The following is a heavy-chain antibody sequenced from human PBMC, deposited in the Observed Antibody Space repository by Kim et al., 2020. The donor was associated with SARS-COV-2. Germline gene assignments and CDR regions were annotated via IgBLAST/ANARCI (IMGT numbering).Heavy chain of an antibody. CDR1: GGSIKSGGYS. V-gene: IGHV4-31*03. J-gene: IGHJ4*02. CDR3: ARGGRSAPFDY. CDR2: IFHSGNT. Sequence: SETLSLTCSVSGGSIKSGGYSWSWIRQQPWKGLEWMGYIFHSGNTYYNPSLESRVTISVDTSKNLFTLRVNSVTATDTAVYFCARGGRSAPFDYWGQGTLVTVSS.